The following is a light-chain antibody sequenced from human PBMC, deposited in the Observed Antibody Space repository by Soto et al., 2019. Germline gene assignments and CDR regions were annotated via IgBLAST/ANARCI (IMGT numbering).Light chain of an antibody. V-gene: IGLV1-40*01. CDR2: GNS. Sequence: QSVLTQPPSVYGAPGQRVIISCTGSSSNIGAGYDVHWYQQVPGTAPKLLIYGNSNRPSGVPDRFSGSKSGTSASLAITGLQAEDEADYYCQSYDSSLSGVVFGGGTKLTVL. CDR3: QSYDSSLSGVV. CDR1: SSNIGAGYD. J-gene: IGLJ2*01.